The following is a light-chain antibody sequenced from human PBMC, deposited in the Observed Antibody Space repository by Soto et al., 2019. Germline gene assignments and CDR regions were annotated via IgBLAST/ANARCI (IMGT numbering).Light chain of an antibody. CDR3: QQYNSYPWT. Sequence: DIQMTQSPSTLSASVGDRVTITCRASQSISNWLAWYQQRPGKAPKVLIYKASSLESGVPPRFSGSGSGTEFTLTISSLQPDDSATYYCQQYNSYPWTFGQGTKVEIK. CDR1: QSISNW. CDR2: KAS. J-gene: IGKJ1*01. V-gene: IGKV1-5*03.